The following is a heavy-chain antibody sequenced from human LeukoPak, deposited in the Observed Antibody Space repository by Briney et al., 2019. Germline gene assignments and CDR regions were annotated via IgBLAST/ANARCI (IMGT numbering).Heavy chain of an antibody. V-gene: IGHV3-7*01. D-gene: IGHD2-8*01. Sequence: GGSLRLSCVASGFTFSNYWMNWVRQAPGERPEWVANIKEDGSEKYYVDSVKGRFTISRDNAKKSLYLQMNSLRAEDTAVYYCATGRTKKYWGQGTLVTVSS. CDR1: GFTFSNYW. CDR3: ATGRTKKY. CDR2: IKEDGSEK. J-gene: IGHJ4*02.